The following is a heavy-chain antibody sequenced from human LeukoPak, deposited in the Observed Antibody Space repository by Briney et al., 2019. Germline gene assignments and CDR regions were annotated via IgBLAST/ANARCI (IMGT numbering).Heavy chain of an antibody. CDR2: IYSGGST. V-gene: IGHV3-53*01. CDR3: ARDDVTYYYDSSGFGALYYYYGMDV. D-gene: IGHD3-22*01. Sequence: GGSLRLSCAASGFTVSSNYMSWVRQAPGKGLEWVSVIYSGGSTYYADSVKGRFTISRGNSKNTLYLQMNSLRAEDTAVYYCARDDVTYYYDSSGFGALYYYYGMDVWGQGTTVTVPS. CDR1: GFTVSSNY. J-gene: IGHJ6*02.